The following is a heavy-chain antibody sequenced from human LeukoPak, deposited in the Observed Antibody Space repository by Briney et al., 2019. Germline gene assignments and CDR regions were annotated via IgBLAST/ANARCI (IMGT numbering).Heavy chain of an antibody. D-gene: IGHD1-26*01. CDR2: IHNSGSST. V-gene: IGHV3-23*01. CDR1: GLTFSTYG. Sequence: GGSLRLSCAASGLTFSTYGMSWVRQAPGKGLEWVSSIHNSGSSTYYTDSVKGRFTISRDNSKNTLYLQMNSLRAEDTAVYYCAKGFKGSVGAYFGYWGQGTLVTVSS. CDR3: AKGFKGSVGAYFGY. J-gene: IGHJ4*02.